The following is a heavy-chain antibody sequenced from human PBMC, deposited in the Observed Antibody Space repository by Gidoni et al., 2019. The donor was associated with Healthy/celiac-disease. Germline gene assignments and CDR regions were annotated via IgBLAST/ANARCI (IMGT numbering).Heavy chain of an antibody. CDR3: ARDAAPIFGVVNGYFDY. CDR2: IYSVGST. V-gene: IGHV3-53*01. CDR1: GFTVSSNY. D-gene: IGHD3-3*01. J-gene: IGHJ4*02. Sequence: EVQLVESGGGLIQPGGSLRLSCAASGFTVSSNYMSWVRQATGQGLDWVLVIYSVGSTDYAYSVKGRFTISRDNSKNMLYLQMNILRAEDTAVYYCARDAAPIFGVVNGYFDYWGQGTLVTVSS.